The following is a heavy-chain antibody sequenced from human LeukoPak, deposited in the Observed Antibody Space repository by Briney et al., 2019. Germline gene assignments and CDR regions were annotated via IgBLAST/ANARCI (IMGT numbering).Heavy chain of an antibody. CDR1: GGSFSGYY. J-gene: IGHJ6*03. Sequence: KPSETLSLTCAVYGGSFSGYYWSRIRQPPGKGLEWIGEINHSGSTNYNPSLKSRVTISVDTSKNQFSLKLSSVTAADTAVYYCAREWRVVVVPAAISYYYYYYMDVWGKGTTVTVSS. D-gene: IGHD2-2*01. CDR3: AREWRVVVVPAAISYYYYYYMDV. V-gene: IGHV4-34*01. CDR2: INHSGST.